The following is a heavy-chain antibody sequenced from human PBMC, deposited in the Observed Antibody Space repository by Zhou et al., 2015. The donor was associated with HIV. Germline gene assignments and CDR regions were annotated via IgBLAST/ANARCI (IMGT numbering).Heavy chain of an antibody. CDR2: ISNRGSSRGSTI. CDR3: ARRVTLFGVFYGMDV. CDR1: GFTFSDYY. Sequence: QVQLVESGGGSVKPGGSLRLSCAASGFTFSDYYMSWIRQAPGKGLEWISDISNRGSSRGSTIYYTDSVKGRFTTSRDSAKNSLYLQMNSLRVEDTAVYYCARRVTLFGVFYGMDVWGQGTTVTVSS. J-gene: IGHJ6*02. D-gene: IGHD3-3*01. V-gene: IGHV3-11*01.